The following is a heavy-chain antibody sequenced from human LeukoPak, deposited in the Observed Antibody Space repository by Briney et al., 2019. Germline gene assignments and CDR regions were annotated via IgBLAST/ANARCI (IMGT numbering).Heavy chain of an antibody. J-gene: IGHJ4*02. V-gene: IGHV1-46*01. CDR2: INPSGGST. Sequence: MHWVRQAPGQGLEWMGIINPSGGSTSYAQKFQGRVTMTRDTSTSTVYMELSSLRSEDTAVYYCARDAYSSGWSRWGQGTLVTVSS. CDR3: ARDAYSSGWSR. D-gene: IGHD6-19*01.